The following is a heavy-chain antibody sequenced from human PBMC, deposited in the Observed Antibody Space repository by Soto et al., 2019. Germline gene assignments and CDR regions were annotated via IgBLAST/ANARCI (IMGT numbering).Heavy chain of an antibody. Sequence: ASETLSLTCTVSGDSITSSNYFWAWIRQPPGKGLEWIGSIYYSGSSYSNPSLKCPVTMSVDTSKNQFSLKLSSVTAADTSLYYCARQEKRYRVSSYYFYGMDVWGQGTTVTV. D-gene: IGHD1-26*01. CDR3: ARQEKRYRVSSYYFYGMDV. J-gene: IGHJ6*02. CDR2: IYYSGSS. CDR1: GDSITSSNYF. V-gene: IGHV4-39*01.